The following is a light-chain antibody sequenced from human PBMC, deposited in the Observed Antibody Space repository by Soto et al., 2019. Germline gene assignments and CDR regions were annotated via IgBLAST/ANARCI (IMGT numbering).Light chain of an antibody. J-gene: IGKJ5*01. V-gene: IGKV3-11*01. Sequence: EIVLTQSPATRSLCPGERATLSCRASQSVSSYLAWYQQKPGQAPRLLIYDASNRATGIPARFSGSGSGTDFTLTISSLEPEDFAVSYCQQRSNWPRGITFGQGTRLEIK. CDR2: DAS. CDR3: QQRSNWPRGIT. CDR1: QSVSSY.